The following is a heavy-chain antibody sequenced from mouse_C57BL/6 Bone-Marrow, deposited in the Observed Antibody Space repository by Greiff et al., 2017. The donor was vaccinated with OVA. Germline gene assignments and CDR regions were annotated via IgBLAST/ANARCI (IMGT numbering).Heavy chain of an antibody. D-gene: IGHD1-1*01. CDR3: ARSYYGSSRAFAY. CDR1: GFTFTDYY. CDR2: IRNKANGYTT. J-gene: IGHJ3*01. Sequence: EVMLVESGGGLVQPGGSLSLSCAASGFTFTDYYMSWVRQPPGKALEWLGFIRNKANGYTTEYSASVKGRFTISRDNSQSILYLQMNALRAEDSATDYCARSYYGSSRAFAYWGQGTLVTVSA. V-gene: IGHV7-3*01.